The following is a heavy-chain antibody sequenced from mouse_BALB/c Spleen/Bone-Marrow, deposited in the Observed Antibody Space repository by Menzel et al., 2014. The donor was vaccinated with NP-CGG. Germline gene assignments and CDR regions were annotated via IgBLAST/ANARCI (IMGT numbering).Heavy chain of an antibody. CDR1: GFNIKDTY. CDR2: IDPANVNT. CDR3: ASYVYGYYFDY. D-gene: IGHD1-1*01. J-gene: IGHJ2*01. Sequence: EVKLMESGAKLVKPGASVKLSCTASGFNIKDTYMHWVKQRPEQGLEWIGRIDPANVNTKYDPKFQGKATITADTSSNTAYLQLSSLTSEDTAVYYCASYVYGYYFDYWGQGTTLTVSS. V-gene: IGHV14-3*02.